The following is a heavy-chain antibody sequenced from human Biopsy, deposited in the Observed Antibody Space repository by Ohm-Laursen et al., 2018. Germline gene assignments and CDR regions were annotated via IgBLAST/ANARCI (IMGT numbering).Heavy chain of an antibody. CDR2: INHRGFT. CDR3: AKNLAVSPYALDI. V-gene: IGHV4-34*01. Sequence: TLSLTCAVYGGSLSGYYWNWIRQSPGKGLEWIGEINHRGFTSNNPSLKSRVTISVDTSKNQFSLKLGSVTAADTAVYYCAKNLAVSPYALDIWGQGTMVTVSS. J-gene: IGHJ3*02. D-gene: IGHD2/OR15-2a*01. CDR1: GGSLSGYY.